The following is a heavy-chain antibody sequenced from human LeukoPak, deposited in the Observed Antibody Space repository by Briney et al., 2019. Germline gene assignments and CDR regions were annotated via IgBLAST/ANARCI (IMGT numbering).Heavy chain of an antibody. CDR1: GFTFSSFS. V-gene: IGHV3-48*04. CDR2: ISPGSSTI. Sequence: GGSLRLSCAASGFTFSSFSINWVRQAPGKGLEWVSYISPGSSTIYYADSMKGRFTIPRANAENSLYLQMNSLRAEDTAVYYCATYSSLNRREFQYWGQGTLLTVSS. J-gene: IGHJ1*01. D-gene: IGHD3-22*01. CDR3: ATYSSLNRREFQY.